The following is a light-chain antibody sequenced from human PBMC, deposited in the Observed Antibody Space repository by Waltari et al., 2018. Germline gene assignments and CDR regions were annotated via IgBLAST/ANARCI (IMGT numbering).Light chain of an antibody. J-gene: IGLJ3*02. CDR2: NDD. Sequence: QSVLTPPPSASGAPGPRVTLTWSIGSSNIGSNTVNWYQQCPGTAPKLLMFNDDHRASGVPGRFSGSRSATSASLAISGLQSEDEATYYCAAWDDTLKGLFGGGTTVTVL. CDR1: SSNIGSNT. V-gene: IGLV1-44*01. CDR3: AAWDDTLKGL.